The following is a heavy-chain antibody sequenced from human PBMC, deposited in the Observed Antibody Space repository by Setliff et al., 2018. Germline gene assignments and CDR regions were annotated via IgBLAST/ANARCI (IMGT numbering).Heavy chain of an antibody. CDR3: ERLVRHCTRISCQRTSEADL. J-gene: IGHJ5*02. Sequence: ASVKVSCKAFGYTITNSIMNWVRQAPGQGLEWMGWISAYNGNTYHAQKFQDRLSMTTDTSTSTAYMELRSLRADDTAVYYCERLVRHCTRISCQRTSEADLWGQGTQVTVSS. V-gene: IGHV1-18*04. D-gene: IGHD2-15*01. CDR2: ISAYNGNT. CDR1: GYTITNSI.